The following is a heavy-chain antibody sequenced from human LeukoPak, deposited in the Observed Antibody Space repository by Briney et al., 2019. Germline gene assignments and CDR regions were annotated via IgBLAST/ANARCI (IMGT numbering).Heavy chain of an antibody. CDR3: ARDPFYGDADLDS. Sequence: GGSLRLSCAASGFTFSSYWMHWVRQAPGKGLVWVSRIKSDGSITTYADSVKGRFTISRDNAKNTLYLQMNSLRAEDPAVYYCARDPFYGDADLDSWGQGTLVTVSS. CDR2: IKSDGSIT. V-gene: IGHV3-74*01. J-gene: IGHJ4*02. CDR1: GFTFSSYW. D-gene: IGHD4-17*01.